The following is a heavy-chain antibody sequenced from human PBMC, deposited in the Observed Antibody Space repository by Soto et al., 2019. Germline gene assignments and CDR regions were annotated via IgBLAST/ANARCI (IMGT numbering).Heavy chain of an antibody. Sequence: GGSLRLSCAASGFTFSSYWMHWVRQAPGKGLVWVSRMNEDGGTTDYADSVKGRFTISRDNAKNTLYLQMNSLRVEDTAVYYCASDLSGRADVWGQGTTVTVYS. D-gene: IGHD3-10*01. CDR3: ASDLSGRADV. CDR2: MNEDGGTT. CDR1: GFTFSSYW. J-gene: IGHJ6*02. V-gene: IGHV3-74*01.